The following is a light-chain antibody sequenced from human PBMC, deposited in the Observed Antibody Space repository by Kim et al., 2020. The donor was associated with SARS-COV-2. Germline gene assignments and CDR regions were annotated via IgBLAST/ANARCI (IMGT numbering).Light chain of an antibody. V-gene: IGLV4-69*02. Sequence: SVNRTCTLSSGNNNDASSWHQQQPEKGTRYLMMSNSDGSHIKGDGNPDRVSGSSSGAERYLTISGLQAEDEADYYCQTWGTCTWVFGGGTQLTVL. CDR2: SNSDGSH. CDR3: QTWGTCTWV. CDR1: SGNNNDA. J-gene: IGLJ3*02.